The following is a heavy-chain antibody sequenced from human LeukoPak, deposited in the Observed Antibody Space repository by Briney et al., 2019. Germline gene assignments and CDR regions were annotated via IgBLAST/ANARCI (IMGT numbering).Heavy chain of an antibody. J-gene: IGHJ4*02. CDR3: ARGRSGSSHFDY. CDR2: IYHSGST. V-gene: IGHV4-4*02. CDR1: GGSISPSSW. Sequence: PSGTLSLTCAVSGGSISPSSWWSWVGQPPGKGLEWIGEIYHSGSTNYNPPLNSPVTMSVDKSKNQFSLTLTSVTAADTAVYYSARGRSGSSHFDYWGQGTLVTVSS. D-gene: IGHD1-26*01.